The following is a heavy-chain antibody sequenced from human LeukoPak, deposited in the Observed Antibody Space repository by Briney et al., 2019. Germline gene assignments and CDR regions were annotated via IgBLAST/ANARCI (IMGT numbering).Heavy chain of an antibody. D-gene: IGHD4-11*01. J-gene: IGHJ4*02. CDR1: GGSISSYY. V-gene: IGHV4-59*01. CDR2: IYYSGST. Sequence: SETLSLTCTVSGGSISSYYWSWIRQPPGKGLEWIGYIYYSGSTNYNPSLKSRVTISVDTSKNQISLKLSSVTAADTAVYYCARGYSNYVYYFDYWGQGTLVTVSS. CDR3: ARGYSNYVYYFDY.